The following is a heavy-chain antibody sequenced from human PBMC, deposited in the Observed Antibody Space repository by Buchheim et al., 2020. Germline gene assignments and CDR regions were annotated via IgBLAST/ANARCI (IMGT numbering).Heavy chain of an antibody. D-gene: IGHD1-7*01. CDR2: INHSGST. CDR1: GGSFSGYY. Sequence: QVQLQQWGAGLLKPSETLSLTCAVYGGSFSGYYWSWIRQPPGKGLEWIGEINHSGSTNYNPSLKSRVTISVDTSKNQFPLKLSSVTAADTAVYYCAREVRLGYNWNYANYYYMDVWGKGTT. J-gene: IGHJ6*03. CDR3: AREVRLGYNWNYANYYYMDV. V-gene: IGHV4-34*01.